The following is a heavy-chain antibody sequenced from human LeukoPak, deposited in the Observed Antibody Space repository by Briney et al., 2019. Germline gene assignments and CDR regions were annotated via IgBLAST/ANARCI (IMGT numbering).Heavy chain of an antibody. Sequence: PSETLSLTCTVSGGSISNYYWSWIRQPAGKGLEWIGRIYSSGDTNYNPSLKSRVTMSDDTSRNQFSVKLTSVTAADTAVYYCARSRGTTMVTRFDYWGQGTLVTVSS. D-gene: IGHD5-18*01. CDR1: GGSISNYY. CDR2: IYSSGDT. J-gene: IGHJ4*02. V-gene: IGHV4-4*07. CDR3: ARSRGTTMVTRFDY.